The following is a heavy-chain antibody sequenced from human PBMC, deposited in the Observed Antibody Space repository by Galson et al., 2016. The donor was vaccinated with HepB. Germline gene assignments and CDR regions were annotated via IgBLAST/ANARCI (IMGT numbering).Heavy chain of an antibody. CDR3: ARLAGDGRIASGGTNPGIGGFNA. CDR2: IIPIFDST. J-gene: IGHJ5*02. D-gene: IGHD6-13*01. CDR1: GGTFSTHA. Sequence: SVKVSCKASGGTFSTHAISWVRQAPGQGLELMGGIIPIFDSTEYVPKFQGRLTITTDESTSTTYMELSSLRSEDTAVYFCARLAGDGRIASGGTNPGIGGFNAWGQGTLVTVSS. V-gene: IGHV1-69*05.